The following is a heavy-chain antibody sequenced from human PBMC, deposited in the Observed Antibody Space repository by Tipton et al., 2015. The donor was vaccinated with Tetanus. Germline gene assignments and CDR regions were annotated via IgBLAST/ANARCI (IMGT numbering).Heavy chain of an antibody. Sequence: LRLSCTVSGGSISSYYWSWIRQPPGKGLEWIGYIYNIGTTKYNPSLKSRVTILLDMPKNQLSLKLSSMTAADTAVYYCARHRAQWKLLFWSQGALVTVSS. J-gene: IGHJ4*02. CDR3: ARHRAQWKLLF. CDR1: GGSISSYY. V-gene: IGHV4-59*08. D-gene: IGHD1-26*01. CDR2: IYNIGTT.